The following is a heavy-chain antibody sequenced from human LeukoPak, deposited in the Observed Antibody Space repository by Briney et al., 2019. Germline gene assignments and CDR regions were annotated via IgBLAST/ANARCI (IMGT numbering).Heavy chain of an antibody. Sequence: ASVKVSCKPSGYTFIDHYLHWVRQAPGQGLESLGWIDPDTGDTNYPQKFQGRVTMTRDTSISTAYMELNRLRSDDTAVYYCATAGHNSNSGGYDFWGLGTLVTVSS. CDR2: IDPDTGDT. CDR1: GYTFIDHY. V-gene: IGHV1-2*02. D-gene: IGHD3-22*01. J-gene: IGHJ4*02. CDR3: ATAGHNSNSGGYDF.